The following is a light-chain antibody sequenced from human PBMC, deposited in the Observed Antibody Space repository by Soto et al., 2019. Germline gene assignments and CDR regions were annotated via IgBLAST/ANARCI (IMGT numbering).Light chain of an antibody. V-gene: IGKV3-20*01. CDR1: QSVSSSY. CDR3: HQYGSSPYT. Sequence: EIVLTQSPGTLSLSPGERATLSCRASQSVSSSYLAWYQQEPGQAPRLFIYGASSRATGIPDRFSGSGSGTDFTLTISRLEPEDFAVYYCHQYGSSPYTFGQGTKLEIK. CDR2: GAS. J-gene: IGKJ2*01.